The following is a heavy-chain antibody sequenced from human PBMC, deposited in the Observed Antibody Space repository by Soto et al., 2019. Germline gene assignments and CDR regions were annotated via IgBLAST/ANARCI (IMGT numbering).Heavy chain of an antibody. CDR3: ARDYPSGGHTVWAGYYYYYGMDV. V-gene: IGHV3-48*03. D-gene: IGHD3-16*01. J-gene: IGHJ6*02. Sequence: PGGSLRLSCAASGFTFSSYEMNWVRQAPGKGLEWVSYISSSGSTIYYADSVKGRFTISRDNAKNSLYLQMNSLRAEDTAVYYCARDYPSGGHTVWAGYYYYYGMDVWGQGTTVTV. CDR1: GFTFSSYE. CDR2: ISSSGSTI.